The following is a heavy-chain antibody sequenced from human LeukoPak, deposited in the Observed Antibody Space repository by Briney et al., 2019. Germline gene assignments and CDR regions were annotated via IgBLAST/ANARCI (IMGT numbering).Heavy chain of an antibody. CDR3: ARSIVVVPAALDC. V-gene: IGHV1-3*01. CDR1: GYTFTSYA. D-gene: IGHD2-2*01. Sequence: ASVKVSCKASGYTFTSYAMHWVRQAPGQRLEWMGWINAGNGNTKYSQKFQGRVTITRDTSASTAYMELSSLRSEDTAVYYCARSIVVVPAALDCWGQGTLVTVSS. J-gene: IGHJ4*02. CDR2: INAGNGNT.